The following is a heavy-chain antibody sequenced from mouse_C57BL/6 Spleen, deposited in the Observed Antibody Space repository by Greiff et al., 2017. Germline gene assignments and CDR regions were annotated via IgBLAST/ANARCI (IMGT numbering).Heavy chain of an antibody. CDR1: GYSFTGYY. J-gene: IGHJ2*01. V-gene: IGHV1-42*01. CDR2: INPSTGGT. D-gene: IGHD2-5*01. CDR3: ARTYSNFHFDY. Sequence: VQLQQSGPEMVKPGASVKISCKASGYSFTGYYMNWVKQSPEKSLEWIGEINPSTGGTTYNQKFKAKATLTVDKSSSTAYMQLKSLTSEDSAVYYCARTYSNFHFDYWGQGTTLTVSS.